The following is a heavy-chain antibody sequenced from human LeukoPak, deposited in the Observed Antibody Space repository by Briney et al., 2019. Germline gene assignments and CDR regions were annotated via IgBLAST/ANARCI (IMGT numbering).Heavy chain of an antibody. CDR3: ARQVSSGTDY. D-gene: IGHD6-19*01. V-gene: IGHV4-39*01. CDR1: GDSVSRSSYY. J-gene: IGHJ4*02. CDR2: IYYSGST. Sequence: PSETLSLTCTVSGDSVSRSSYYWTWIRQPPGKGLEWIGSIYYSGSTYYNPSLKSRVTISVDTSKNQFSLKLSSVTAADTAVYYCARQVSSGTDYWGQGTLVTVSS.